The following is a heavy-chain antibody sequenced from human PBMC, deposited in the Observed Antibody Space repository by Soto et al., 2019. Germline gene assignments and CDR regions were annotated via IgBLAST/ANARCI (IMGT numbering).Heavy chain of an antibody. J-gene: IGHJ3*02. CDR2: ISYDGSNK. V-gene: IGHV3-30-3*01. CDR3: ARPSSSSPFDAFDI. Sequence: QVQLVESGGGVVQPGRSLRLSCAASGFTFSSYAMHWVRQAPCKGLEWVAVISYDGSNKYYADSVKGRFTISRDNSKNTLYLQMNSLRAEDTAVYYCARPSSSSPFDAFDIWGQGTMVTVSS. CDR1: GFTFSSYA. D-gene: IGHD6-6*01.